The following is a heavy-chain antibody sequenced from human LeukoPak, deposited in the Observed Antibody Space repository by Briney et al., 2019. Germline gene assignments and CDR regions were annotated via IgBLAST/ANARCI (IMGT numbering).Heavy chain of an antibody. CDR1: GGSISSYY. D-gene: IGHD3-22*01. J-gene: IGHJ5*02. V-gene: IGHV4-4*07. CDR3: ARGKYYYDSNSSYRYFDP. Sequence: SETLSLTCTVSGGSISSYYWSWIRQPAGKGLEWIGRIYTSGSTNYNPSLKSRVTMSVDTSKKQFSLSLSSVTAADTAVYYCARGKYYYDSNSSYRYFDPWGQGTLVTVSS. CDR2: IYTSGST.